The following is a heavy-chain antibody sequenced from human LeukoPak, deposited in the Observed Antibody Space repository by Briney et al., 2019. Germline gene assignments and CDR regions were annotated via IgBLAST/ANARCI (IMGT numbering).Heavy chain of an antibody. CDR1: GFTVSSNY. Sequence: PGGSLRLSCAASGFTVSSNYMSWVRQAPGKGLEWVSSISSSSSYIYYTDSVKGRFIISRDNAKNSLYLQMNSLRAEDTAVYYCARDEVAAAGTGHFDYWGQGTLVTVSS. CDR3: ARDEVAAAGTGHFDY. CDR2: ISSSSSYI. J-gene: IGHJ4*02. V-gene: IGHV3-21*01. D-gene: IGHD6-13*01.